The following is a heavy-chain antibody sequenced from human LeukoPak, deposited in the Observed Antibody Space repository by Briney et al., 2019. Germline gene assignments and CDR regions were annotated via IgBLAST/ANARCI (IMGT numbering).Heavy chain of an antibody. CDR3: TTVGSYDLDY. D-gene: IGHD1-26*01. J-gene: IGHJ4*02. CDR2: IKSKTDGGTT. V-gene: IGHV3-15*01. CDR1: GFTFSSYA. Sequence: PGRSLRLSCVAPGFTFSSYAMSWVRQAPGKGLEWVGRIKSKTDGGTTDYAAPVKGRFTISRDDSKNTLYLQMNSLKTEDTAVYYCTTVGSYDLDYWGQGTLVTVSS.